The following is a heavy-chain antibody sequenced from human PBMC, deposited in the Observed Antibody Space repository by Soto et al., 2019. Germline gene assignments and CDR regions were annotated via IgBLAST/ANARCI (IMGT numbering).Heavy chain of an antibody. J-gene: IGHJ4*02. CDR2: VYYSGTT. CDR1: GGSINNYY. D-gene: IGHD1-26*01. CDR3: ARAVYRGVGTWEILGFDY. Sequence: SETLSLTCTVSGGSINNYYWNWIRQPPGKGLEWIGYVYYSGTTNYNPSLKSRVTISVDTSKNQFSLKLSSVTAADTAVHYCARAVYRGVGTWEILGFDYWDQGTLVTVSS. V-gene: IGHV4-59*01.